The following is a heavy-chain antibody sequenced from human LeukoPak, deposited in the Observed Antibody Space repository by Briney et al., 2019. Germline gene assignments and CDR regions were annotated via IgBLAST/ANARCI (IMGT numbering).Heavy chain of an antibody. Sequence: PGGSLRLSCAASGFTFSSYAMSWVRQAPGKGLEWVSAISGSGGSTYYADSVKGRFTISRDNSKNTLYLQMNSLRAEDTAVYYCANSLDYGGKKYFDYWGQGTLVIVSS. D-gene: IGHD4-23*01. V-gene: IGHV3-23*01. CDR3: ANSLDYGGKKYFDY. J-gene: IGHJ4*02. CDR2: ISGSGGST. CDR1: GFTFSSYA.